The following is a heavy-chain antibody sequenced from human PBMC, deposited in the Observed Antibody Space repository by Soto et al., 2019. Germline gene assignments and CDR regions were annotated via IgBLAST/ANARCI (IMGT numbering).Heavy chain of an antibody. Sequence: PGGSLRLSCTVSGFAFNNYGINWVRQAPGKGLEWVSSISKSDYTYYSDSVKGRFTISRDNAKNSVSLQMNTLRDEDTAVYYCAREDSIIIPAVSDFWGQGTLVTVYS. D-gene: IGHD2-2*01. V-gene: IGHV3-21*01. CDR3: AREDSIIIPAVSDF. CDR1: GFAFNNYG. J-gene: IGHJ4*02. CDR2: ISKSDYT.